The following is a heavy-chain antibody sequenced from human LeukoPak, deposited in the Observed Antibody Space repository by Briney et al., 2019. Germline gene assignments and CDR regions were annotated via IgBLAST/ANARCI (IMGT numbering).Heavy chain of an antibody. CDR3: ARGPPGGQFDP. Sequence: SETLSLTCTVSGGSISRYYWSWIRQSPGKGLEWIGYIYYSGNTNYNPSLKSRVTISVDTSKNQFSLKLSSVTAADTAVYYCARGPPGGQFDPWGQGTLVTVSS. D-gene: IGHD3-10*01. J-gene: IGHJ5*02. CDR2: IYYSGNT. V-gene: IGHV4-59*01. CDR1: GGSISRYY.